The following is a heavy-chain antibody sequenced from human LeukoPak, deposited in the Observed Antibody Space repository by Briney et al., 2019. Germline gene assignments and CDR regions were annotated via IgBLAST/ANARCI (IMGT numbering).Heavy chain of an antibody. CDR3: AGLMTTVVTSYYYYGMDV. J-gene: IGHJ6*02. Sequence: KASETLSLTCTVSGGSISSGDYYWSWIRQPPGKGLEWIGYIYYSGSTYYNPSLKSRVTISVDTSKNQFSLKLSSVTAADTAVYYCAGLMTTVVTSYYYYGMDVWGQGTTVTVSS. CDR2: IYYSGST. CDR1: GGSISSGDYY. V-gene: IGHV4-30-4*01. D-gene: IGHD4-23*01.